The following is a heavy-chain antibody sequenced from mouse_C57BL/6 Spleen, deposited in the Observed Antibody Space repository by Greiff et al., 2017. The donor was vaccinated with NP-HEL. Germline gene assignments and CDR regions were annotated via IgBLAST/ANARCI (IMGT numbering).Heavy chain of an antibody. CDR2: IRNKANGYTT. J-gene: IGHJ3*01. D-gene: IGHD2-1*01. V-gene: IGHV7-3*01. Sequence: EVQGVESGGGLVQPGGSLSLSCAASGFTFTDYYMSWVRQPPGKALEWLGFIRNKANGYTTEYSASVKGPFTISRDNSQSILYLQMSALRDEDSATYYCASFSYGNVFAYWGQGTLVTVSA. CDR1: GFTFTDYY. CDR3: ASFSYGNVFAY.